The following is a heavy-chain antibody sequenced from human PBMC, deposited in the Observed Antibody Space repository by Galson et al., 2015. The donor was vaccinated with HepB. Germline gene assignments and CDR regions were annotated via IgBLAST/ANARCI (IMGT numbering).Heavy chain of an antibody. CDR2: ISAYNGNT. CDR3: ARDYAPWSSYYDSSGYYYYYYMDV. D-gene: IGHD3-22*01. CDR1: GYTFTSYG. V-gene: IGHV1-18*01. J-gene: IGHJ6*03. Sequence: QSGAEVKKPGASVKVSCKASGYTFTSYGISWVRQAPGQGLEGMGGISAYNGNTTYAQKHQGRVTMTTDTSTSTAYMELRSLRSDDTAVYYCARDYAPWSSYYDSSGYYYYYYMDVWGKGTTVTVSS.